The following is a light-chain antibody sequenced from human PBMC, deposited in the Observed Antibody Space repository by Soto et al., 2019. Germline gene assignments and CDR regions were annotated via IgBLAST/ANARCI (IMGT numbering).Light chain of an antibody. CDR1: QSVRSER. Sequence: EIVLTQSPDTLSVSPGERATLSCRASQSVRSERLAWYQQKSVQAPILVIGDASFRASGIPERFRGGGSGTYFPITSTRLEPEDFAVYYYQEYACPPPITFGRGTRLEIK. J-gene: IGKJ5*01. CDR2: DAS. V-gene: IGKV3-20*01. CDR3: QEYACPPPIT.